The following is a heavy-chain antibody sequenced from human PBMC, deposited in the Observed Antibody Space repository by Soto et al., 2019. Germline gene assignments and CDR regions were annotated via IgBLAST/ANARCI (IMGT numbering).Heavy chain of an antibody. CDR3: ARDKDWAFDY. D-gene: IGHD3-9*01. V-gene: IGHV3-48*04. Sequence: EVQLVESGGGLVQPGGSLRLSCVASGFSFSSYSMVWVRQAPGKGLEWIAYIFVSSTTIHYADSVKGRFTVSRDNTQNSLFLLMNSLRAEDTAIYYGARDKDWAFDYWGQGTQVIVSS. CDR2: IFVSSTTI. J-gene: IGHJ4*02. CDR1: GFSFSSYS.